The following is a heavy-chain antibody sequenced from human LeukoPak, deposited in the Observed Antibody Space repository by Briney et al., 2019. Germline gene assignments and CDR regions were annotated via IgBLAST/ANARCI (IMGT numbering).Heavy chain of an antibody. CDR2: IYYSGST. CDR3: ARRGDYYGSGTVFDY. CDR1: GGSISSYY. V-gene: IGHV4-59*08. J-gene: IGHJ4*02. Sequence: PSETLSLTCTVSGGSISSYYWSWIRQPPGKGLEWIGYIYYSGSTNYNPSLKSRVTISVDTSKNQFSLKLSSVTAADTAVYYCARRGDYYGSGTVFDYWGQGTLATVSS. D-gene: IGHD3-10*01.